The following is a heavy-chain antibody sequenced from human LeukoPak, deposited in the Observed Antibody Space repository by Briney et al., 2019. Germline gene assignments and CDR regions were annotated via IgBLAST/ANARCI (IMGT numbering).Heavy chain of an antibody. V-gene: IGHV4-34*01. Sequence: SETLSLTCAVYGGSFSGYYWSWIRQPPGKELEWIASINYGGTTYYNPSLKSRVTISVDTSKNQFSLRLSSVTAADTAVYLCARYVVYGSGKYYFDYWGQGSLVTVSS. CDR1: GGSFSGYY. D-gene: IGHD3-10*01. CDR3: ARYVVYGSGKYYFDY. J-gene: IGHJ4*02. CDR2: INYGGTT.